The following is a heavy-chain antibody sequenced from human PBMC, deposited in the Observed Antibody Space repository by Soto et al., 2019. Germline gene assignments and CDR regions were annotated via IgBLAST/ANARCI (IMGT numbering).Heavy chain of an antibody. CDR1: GFTFSSYA. V-gene: IGHV3-30-3*01. CDR3: ARERVVVAAGDYYYYGMDV. Sequence: GGSLRLSCAASGFTFSSYAMHWVRQAPGKGLEWVAVISYDGSNKYYVDSVKGRFTISRDNSKNTLYLQMNSLRAEDTAVYYCARERVVVAAGDYYYYGMDVWGQGTTVTVSS. J-gene: IGHJ6*02. D-gene: IGHD2-15*01. CDR2: ISYDGSNK.